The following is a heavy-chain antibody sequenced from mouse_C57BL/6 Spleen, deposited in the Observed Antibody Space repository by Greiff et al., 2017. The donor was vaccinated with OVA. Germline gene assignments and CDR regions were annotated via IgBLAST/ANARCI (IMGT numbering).Heavy chain of an antibody. J-gene: IGHJ3*01. Sequence: EVKLQESGGGLVKPGGSLKLSCAASGFTFSSYAMSWVRQTPEKRLEWVATISDGGSYTYYPDNVKGRFTISRDNAKNNLYLQMSHLKSEDTAMYYGARVEDYARTPCAYWGQGTLVTVSA. CDR3: ARVEDYARTPCAY. D-gene: IGHD2-4*01. V-gene: IGHV5-4*03. CDR2: ISDGGSYT. CDR1: GFTFSSYA.